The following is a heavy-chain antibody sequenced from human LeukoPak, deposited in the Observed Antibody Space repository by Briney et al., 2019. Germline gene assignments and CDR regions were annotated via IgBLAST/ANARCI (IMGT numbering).Heavy chain of an antibody. CDR3: ARIRRYDYDGFRPGWVYWYFDV. D-gene: IGHD4-23*01. CDR1: GGSISSTNW. CDR2: IYHSGST. J-gene: IGHJ2*01. Sequence: PSGTLSLTCAVSGGSISSTNWWSWVRQPPGKGLEWIAEIYHSGSTNYNPSLKSRVTILVDKSKNQFSLKLNSVTAADTAIFYCARIRRYDYDGFRPGWVYWYFDVWGRGTLVTVSS. V-gene: IGHV4-4*02.